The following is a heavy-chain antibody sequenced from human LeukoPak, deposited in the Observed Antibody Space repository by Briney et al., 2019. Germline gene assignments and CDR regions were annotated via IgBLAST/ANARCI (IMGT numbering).Heavy chain of an antibody. D-gene: IGHD3-22*01. Sequence: SVKVSCKASGGTFSSYAISWVRQAPGQGLEWMGRIIPIFGIANYAQRFQGRVTITADKSTSTAYMELSSLRSKDTAVYYCARKYYYDSSGYSPHAFDIWGQGTMVTVSS. CDR3: ARKYYYDSSGYSPHAFDI. CDR1: GGTFSSYA. CDR2: IIPIFGIA. J-gene: IGHJ3*02. V-gene: IGHV1-69*04.